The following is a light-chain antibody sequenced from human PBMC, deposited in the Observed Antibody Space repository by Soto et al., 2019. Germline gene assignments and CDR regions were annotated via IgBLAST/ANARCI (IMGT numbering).Light chain of an antibody. CDR2: DVS. J-gene: IGLJ2*01. CDR1: SSDVGVYHY. Sequence: QSALTQPASVSGSPGQSSTISFTGTSSDVGVYHYVSWYQQHPGKAPKLMINDVSNRPSGVANRFSGTKSGNTASLTISGLQADEESYYYCSSFTSRTTLVFGGGTKLTVL. V-gene: IGLV2-14*01. CDR3: SSFTSRTTLV.